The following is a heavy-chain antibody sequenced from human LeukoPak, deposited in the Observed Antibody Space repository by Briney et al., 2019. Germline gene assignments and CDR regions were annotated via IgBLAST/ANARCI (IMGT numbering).Heavy chain of an antibody. CDR1: GGSFSGYY. V-gene: IGHV4-34*01. Sequence: PSETLSLTCAVYGGSFSGYYWSWIRQPPGKGLEWIGEINHSGSTNYNPSLKSRVTISVDTSKNQFSLKLSSVTAADTAVYYCARESPSRVNWFDPWGQGTLVTVSS. J-gene: IGHJ5*02. CDR3: ARESPSRVNWFDP. CDR2: INHSGST.